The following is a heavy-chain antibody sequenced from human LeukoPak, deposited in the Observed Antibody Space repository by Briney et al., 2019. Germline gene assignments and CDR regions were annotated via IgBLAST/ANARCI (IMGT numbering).Heavy chain of an antibody. CDR3: AKGIGGVIVKSLLHSAFDI. J-gene: IGHJ3*02. CDR1: GFTFSSYA. CDR2: ISSGGGST. V-gene: IGHV3-23*01. Sequence: PGGSLRLSCAASGFTFSSYAMSWVRQAPGKGLEWVSGISSGGGSTYYADSVKGRFTISRDNSRNTLYLQMNSLRGEDTAVYYCAKGIGGVIVKSLLHSAFDIWGQGTMVTVSS. D-gene: IGHD3-16*02.